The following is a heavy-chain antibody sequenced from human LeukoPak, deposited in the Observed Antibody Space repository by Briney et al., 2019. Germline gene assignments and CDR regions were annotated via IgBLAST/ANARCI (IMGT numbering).Heavy chain of an antibody. V-gene: IGHV1-18*01. CDR1: GYTFSNYG. CDR3: AKVIPASLSYYFYGMDV. D-gene: IGHD2-2*01. CDR2: INLYDGNT. Sequence: ASVKVSCKASGYTFSNYGLSWVRQAPGQGLEWMGWINLYDGNTDYTQKFRGRVTMTTDTSTSTAYMELRSLRSDDTAVYFCAKVIPASLSYYFYGMDVWGQGTTVTVSS. J-gene: IGHJ6*02.